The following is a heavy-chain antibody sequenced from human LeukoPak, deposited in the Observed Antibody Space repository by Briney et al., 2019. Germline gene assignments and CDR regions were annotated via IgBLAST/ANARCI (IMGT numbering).Heavy chain of an antibody. D-gene: IGHD4-23*01. J-gene: IGHJ4*02. CDR3: ARSYSGKFDY. V-gene: IGHV3-48*02. CDR2: ITSSSSTI. CDR1: GFTFSSYS. Sequence: GGSLRLSCAASGFTFSSYSMSWVRQAPGKGLEWVSYITSSSSTIYYADSVKGGFTISRDNAKNSLYLQMNSLRDDDTAVYYCARSYSGKFDYWGQGTLVTVSS.